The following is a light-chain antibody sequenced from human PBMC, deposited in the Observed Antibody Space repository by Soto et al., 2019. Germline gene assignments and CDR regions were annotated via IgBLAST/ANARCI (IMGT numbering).Light chain of an antibody. CDR1: QSVSSY. Sequence: EIVLPQSPATLSLSPGEGAPLSSRASQSVSSYLAWYQQKPGQAPRLLIYDASNRATVIPARFSGSGSGTDFPLTIRILEPEDFAVYYCQQRSNWPPNTFGQGTRLEIK. CDR2: DAS. V-gene: IGKV3-11*01. J-gene: IGKJ5*01. CDR3: QQRSNWPPNT.